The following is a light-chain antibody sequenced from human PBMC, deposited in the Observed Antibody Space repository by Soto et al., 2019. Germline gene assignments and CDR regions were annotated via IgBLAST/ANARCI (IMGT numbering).Light chain of an antibody. V-gene: IGLV2-14*03. Sequence: QSALTQPASVSGSPGESITISCTGTSSDVGGYNHVSWYQHYPGKAPKLIIYDVTNRPSGVSNRFSGSKSGNTASLTISGLQAEDEADYFCSSYTRSTIYVFGTGTKVTVL. CDR3: SSYTRSTIYV. CDR2: DVT. J-gene: IGLJ1*01. CDR1: SSDVGGYNH.